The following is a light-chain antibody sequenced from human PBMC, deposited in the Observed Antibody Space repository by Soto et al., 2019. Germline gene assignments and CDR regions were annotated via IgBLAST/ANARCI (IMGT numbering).Light chain of an antibody. CDR3: QQSYSTSWT. CDR1: QDISNY. Sequence: DIQMTQSPSSLSASVGDRVTITFEASQDISNYLNWYQQKPGKAPKLLIYDASSLQSGVPSRFSGSGSGTDFTLTISSLQPEDFATYYCQQSYSTSWTFGQGTKVDIK. V-gene: IGKV1-39*01. J-gene: IGKJ1*01. CDR2: DAS.